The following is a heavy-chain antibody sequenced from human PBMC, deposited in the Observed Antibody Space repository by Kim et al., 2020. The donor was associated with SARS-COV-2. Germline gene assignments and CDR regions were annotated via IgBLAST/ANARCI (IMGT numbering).Heavy chain of an antibody. CDR2: ISSSSSNI. J-gene: IGHJ4*02. CDR3: ARVSPGIAVAGYYFDY. V-gene: IGHV3-21*01. D-gene: IGHD6-19*01. CDR1: GFTFSSYS. Sequence: GGSLRLSCAASGFTFSSYSMNWVRQAPGKGLEWVSSISSSSSNIYYADSVKGRFTISRDNAKNSLYLQMNSLRAEDTAVYYCARVSPGIAVAGYYFDYWGQGTLVTVSS.